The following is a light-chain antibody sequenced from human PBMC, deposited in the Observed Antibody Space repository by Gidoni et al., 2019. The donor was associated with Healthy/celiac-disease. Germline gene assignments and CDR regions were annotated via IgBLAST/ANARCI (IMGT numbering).Light chain of an antibody. J-gene: IGLJ3*02. Sequence: SDELTQPPSVSVSPRQTARITCSGDALPKKYAYWYQQKSGQAPVLVIYEDSKRPSGIPERFSGSSSGTMATLTISGAQVEDEADYYCYSTDNRGNHRVFGGGTKLTVL. CDR1: ALPKKY. V-gene: IGLV3-10*01. CDR2: EDS. CDR3: YSTDNRGNHRV.